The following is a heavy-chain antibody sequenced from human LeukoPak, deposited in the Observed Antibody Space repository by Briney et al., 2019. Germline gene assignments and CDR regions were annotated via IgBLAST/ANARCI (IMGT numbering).Heavy chain of an antibody. CDR2: ISSNGGTT. D-gene: IGHD3-22*01. CDR1: GFTFSRYP. Sequence: GGSLRLSCSASGFTFSRYPMHWVRQAPGKGLEYVSAISSNGGTTYYADSVKGRITVSRDNSRNTLYLQLSSLRPEDTAVYYCASTYSYDTSGYYPFDYWGQGTLVIVAS. CDR3: ASTYSYDTSGYYPFDY. J-gene: IGHJ4*02. V-gene: IGHV3-64D*09.